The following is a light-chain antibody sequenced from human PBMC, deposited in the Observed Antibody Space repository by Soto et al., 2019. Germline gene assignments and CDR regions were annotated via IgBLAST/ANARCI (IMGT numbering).Light chain of an antibody. CDR1: QSISCY. V-gene: IGKV1-39*01. CDR2: APS. J-gene: IGKJ5*01. Sequence: DIQMTQSPSSLSASVGDRVTITCPASQSISCYLNSYQQKPGXAXXXXIXAPSSLQSGVPSRFSGSGSGTHFNLTIISLQPEDFATYYCQQSYSTPSFGQGTRLEI. CDR3: QQSYSTPS.